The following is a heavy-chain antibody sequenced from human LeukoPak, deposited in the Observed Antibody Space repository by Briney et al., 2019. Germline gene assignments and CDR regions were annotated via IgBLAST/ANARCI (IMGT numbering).Heavy chain of an antibody. Sequence: SETLSLTCAVYGGSFSGYYWSWIRQPPGKGLEWIGEINHSGSTNYNPSLKSRVTISVDTSKNQFSLKLTSVTVEDTGVYYCARARLPYGPYFDSWGQGTLVTVSS. CDR1: GGSFSGYY. D-gene: IGHD4-17*01. J-gene: IGHJ4*02. V-gene: IGHV4-34*01. CDR3: ARARLPYGPYFDS. CDR2: INHSGST.